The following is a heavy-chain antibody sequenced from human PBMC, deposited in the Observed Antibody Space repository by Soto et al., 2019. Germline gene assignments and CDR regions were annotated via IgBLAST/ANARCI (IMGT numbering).Heavy chain of an antibody. CDR3: ARGEFGSHYYDSSGYYPFDY. Sequence: SVKVSCKASGGTFSSYAISWVRQAPGQGLEWMGGIIPIFGTANYAQKFQGRVTITAAESTSTAYMELSGLRSADTAVYYCARGEFGSHYYDSSGYYPFDYWGQGTLVTVSS. D-gene: IGHD3-22*01. CDR2: IIPIFGTA. CDR1: GGTFSSYA. J-gene: IGHJ4*02. V-gene: IGHV1-69*13.